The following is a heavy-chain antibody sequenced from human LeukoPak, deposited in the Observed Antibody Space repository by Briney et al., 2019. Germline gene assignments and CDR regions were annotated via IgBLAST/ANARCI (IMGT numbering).Heavy chain of an antibody. CDR3: ARDSDFWSGLFDY. CDR1: GFTFSSYG. Sequence: GGSLRLSCAASGFTFSSYGMHWVRQAPGKGLEWVAVIWYDGSNKYYADSVKGRFTISRDNSKNTLYLQMNSLRAEDTAVYYCARDSDFWSGLFDYWGQGTLVTVSS. D-gene: IGHD3-3*01. V-gene: IGHV3-33*01. J-gene: IGHJ4*02. CDR2: IWYDGSNK.